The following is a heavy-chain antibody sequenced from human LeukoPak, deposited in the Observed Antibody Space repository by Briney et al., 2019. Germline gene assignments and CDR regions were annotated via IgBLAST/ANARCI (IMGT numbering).Heavy chain of an antibody. CDR1: GFTFSSYA. J-gene: IGHJ4*02. D-gene: IGHD5-18*01. CDR3: ARDGPAEDTAMARAFDY. V-gene: IGHV3-30-3*01. CDR2: ISYDGSNR. Sequence: GGSLRLSCAASGFTFSSYAMHWVRRAPGKGLEWVAVISYDGSNRYYADSVKGRFTISRDNSKNTLYLQMNSLRAEDTAVYYCARDGPAEDTAMARAFDYWGQGTLVTVSS.